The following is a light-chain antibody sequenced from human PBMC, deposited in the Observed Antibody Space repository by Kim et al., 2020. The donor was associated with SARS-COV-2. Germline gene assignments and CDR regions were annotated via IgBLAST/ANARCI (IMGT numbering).Light chain of an antibody. CDR1: SASIASNY. CDR2: EDN. V-gene: IGLV6-57*02. J-gene: IGLJ3*02. Sequence: LTISCTSTSASIASNYVQWYHQRPRSAPTTVIYEDNQSPSGVPDRFSGSIDSSSNSASLTISGLKTEDEADYYCQSYDSSNPSWVFGGGTQLTVL. CDR3: QSYDSSNPSWV.